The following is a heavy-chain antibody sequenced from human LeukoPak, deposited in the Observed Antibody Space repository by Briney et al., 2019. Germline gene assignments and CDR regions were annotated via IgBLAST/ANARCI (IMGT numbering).Heavy chain of an antibody. J-gene: IGHJ5*02. D-gene: IGHD3-10*01. CDR3: VVWFGLFDP. V-gene: IGHV3-30*03. CDR1: GFTFSSYG. Sequence: PGGSLRLSWAASGFTFSSYGMHWVRQAPGKGLEWVAVISYDGSNKYYADSVKGRFTISRDNSKNTLYLQMNSLRAEDTAVYYCVVWFGLFDPWGQGTLVTVSS. CDR2: ISYDGSNK.